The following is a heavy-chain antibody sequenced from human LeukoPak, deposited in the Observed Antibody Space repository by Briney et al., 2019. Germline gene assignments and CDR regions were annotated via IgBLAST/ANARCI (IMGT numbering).Heavy chain of an antibody. CDR3: ARVTGYMIEDYFDY. CDR2: INHSGST. V-gene: IGHV4-34*01. D-gene: IGHD3-9*01. CDR1: GGSFSGYY. Sequence: PSETLSLTCAVYGGSFSGYYWSWIRQPPGKGLEWIGEINHSGSTNYNPSLESRVTISVDTSKNQFSLKLSSVTAADTAVYFCARVTGYMIEDYFDYWGQGILVTVSS. J-gene: IGHJ4*02.